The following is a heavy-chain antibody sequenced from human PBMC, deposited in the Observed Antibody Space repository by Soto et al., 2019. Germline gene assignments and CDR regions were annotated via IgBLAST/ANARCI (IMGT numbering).Heavy chain of an antibody. J-gene: IGHJ4*02. V-gene: IGHV3-23*01. CDR1: GFTFSSYA. CDR2: FSADGGST. CDR3: AKDPGTRNYGRFDH. Sequence: WGSLRLSCAASGFTFSSYALSWWRQPPGKGLEWGSVFSADGGSTYYADSVKGRFTISRDNSKNTLYLQMTCLRAEHTPVYYCAKDPGTRNYGRFDHWHKGTLVT. D-gene: IGHD3-16*01.